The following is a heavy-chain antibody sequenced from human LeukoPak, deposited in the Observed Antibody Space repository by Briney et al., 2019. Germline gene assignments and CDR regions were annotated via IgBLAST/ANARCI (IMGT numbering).Heavy chain of an antibody. CDR2: ISYDGRNK. J-gene: IGHJ4*02. Sequence: PGGSLRLSCAASGFTFSSYAMHWVRQAPGKGLEWVAVISYDGRNKYYADSVKGRFTISRGNSTNTLYLQMSSLRAEDTAVYYCAREFYCGGDCYLSSFDYWGQGTLVTVSS. V-gene: IGHV3-30*04. CDR3: AREFYCGGDCYLSSFDY. CDR1: GFTFSSYA. D-gene: IGHD2-21*02.